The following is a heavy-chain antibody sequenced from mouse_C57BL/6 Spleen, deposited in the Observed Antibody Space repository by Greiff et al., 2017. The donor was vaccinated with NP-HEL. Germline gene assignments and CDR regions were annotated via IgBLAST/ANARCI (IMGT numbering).Heavy chain of an antibody. CDR2: IDPNSGGT. V-gene: IGHV1-72*01. CDR3: ARRGWDGWYFDV. J-gene: IGHJ1*03. Sequence: QVQLQQPGAELVKPGASVKLSCKASGYTFTSYWMHWVKQRPGRGLEWIGRIDPNSGGTKYNEKFKSKATLTVDKPSSTAYMQRSSLTSEDSAVYYCARRGWDGWYFDVWGTGTTVTVSS. D-gene: IGHD4-1*01. CDR1: GYTFTSYW.